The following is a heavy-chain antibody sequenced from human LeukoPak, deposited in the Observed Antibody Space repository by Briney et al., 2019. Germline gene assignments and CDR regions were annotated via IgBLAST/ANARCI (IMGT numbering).Heavy chain of an antibody. D-gene: IGHD2-15*01. CDR1: GGTFSSYA. J-gene: IGHJ6*02. CDR3: ARDSAYCSGGSCRRVYYYYYYGMDV. Sequence: AASVKVSCKASGGTFSSYAIGWVRQAPGQGLEWMGGIIPIFGTANYAQKFQGRVTITADESTSTAYMELSSLRSEDTAVYYCARDSAYCSGGSCRRVYYYYYYGMDVWGQGTTVTVSS. V-gene: IGHV1-69*13. CDR2: IIPIFGTA.